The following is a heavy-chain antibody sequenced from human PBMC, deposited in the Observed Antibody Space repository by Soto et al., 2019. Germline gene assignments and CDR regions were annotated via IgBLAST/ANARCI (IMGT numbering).Heavy chain of an antibody. V-gene: IGHV4-39*01. CDR1: DYSINSDKYY. J-gene: IGHJ4*02. CDR2: IYYRGNA. D-gene: IGHD5-12*01. Sequence: PSETLSLTCSVSDYSINSDKYYWVWIRQPPGKGLEWIGSIYYRGNAYYNPSLQTRVTISLDKSKSQFSLKLNSVTAADSAVYFCARLEGLATISYYFDFWGPGALVTVSS. CDR3: ARLEGLATISYYFDF.